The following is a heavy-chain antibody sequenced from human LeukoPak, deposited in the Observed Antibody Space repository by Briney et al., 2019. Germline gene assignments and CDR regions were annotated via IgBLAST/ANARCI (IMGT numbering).Heavy chain of an antibody. CDR1: DDSFSSHY. Sequence: PSETLSLTCAVSDDSFSSHYWTWIRQPPGKGLEWIGYISYIGTTNYNPSLKSRVTISIDTSKNQFSLKLSSVTAADTAVYYCARDLVTVTKRLEIWGQGTMVSVSS. CDR3: ARDLVTVTKRLEI. D-gene: IGHD4-17*01. V-gene: IGHV4-59*11. CDR2: ISYIGTT. J-gene: IGHJ3*02.